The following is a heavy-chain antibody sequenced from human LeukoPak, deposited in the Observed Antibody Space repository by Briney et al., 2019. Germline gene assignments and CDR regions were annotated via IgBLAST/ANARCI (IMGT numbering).Heavy chain of an antibody. V-gene: IGHV1-2*02. CDR1: GYTFAGYY. Sequence: GASVKVSCKASGYTFAGYYMHWVRQAPGQGLEWMGWINPNSGGTNYAQKFQGRVTMTRDTSISTAYMELSRLRSDDTAVYYCARDLTGYSYGENDYWGQGTLVTVSS. J-gene: IGHJ4*02. CDR2: INPNSGGT. D-gene: IGHD5-18*01. CDR3: ARDLTGYSYGENDY.